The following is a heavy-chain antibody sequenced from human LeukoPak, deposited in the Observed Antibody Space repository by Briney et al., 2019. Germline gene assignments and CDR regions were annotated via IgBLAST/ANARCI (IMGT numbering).Heavy chain of an antibody. CDR2: ISSSSSYI. CDR1: GFTFSSYS. V-gene: IGHV3-21*01. J-gene: IGHJ6*02. CDR3: ALMGQLDYYYYGMDV. D-gene: IGHD6-13*01. Sequence: PGGSLRLSCAASGFTFSSYSMNWVRQAPGKGLEWVSSISSSSSYIYYADSVKGRFTISRDNAKNSLYLQMNSLRAEDTAVYYCALMGQLDYYYYGMDVWGQGTTVTVSS.